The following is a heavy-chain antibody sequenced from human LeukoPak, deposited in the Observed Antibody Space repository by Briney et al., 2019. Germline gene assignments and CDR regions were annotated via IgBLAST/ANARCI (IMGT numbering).Heavy chain of an antibody. J-gene: IGHJ5*02. Sequence: PSETLSLTCTVSGVSISRYYWSWIRQPPRKGLEWIGFMYDGGITNYNPSLKSRVTISVDTSKNQFSLRLTSVTAADTAVYYCARRDTSWSWFDPWGQGTLLTVSS. D-gene: IGHD2-2*01. CDR1: GVSISRYY. CDR2: MYDGGIT. CDR3: ARRDTSWSWFDP. V-gene: IGHV4-59*01.